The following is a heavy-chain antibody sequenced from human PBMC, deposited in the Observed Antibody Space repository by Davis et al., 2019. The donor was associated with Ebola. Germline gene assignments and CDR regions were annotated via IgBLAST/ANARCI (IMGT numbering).Heavy chain of an antibody. CDR3: ARALGPAAMHDYYYYYGMDV. J-gene: IGHJ6*04. Sequence: ASVKVSCKASGYTFTSYAMNWVRQAPGQGLEWMGWISAYNGNTNYAQKLQGRVTMTRDTSTSTVYMELSSLRSEDTAVYYCARALGPAAMHDYYYYYGMDVWGKGTTVTVSS. V-gene: IGHV1-18*01. D-gene: IGHD2-2*01. CDR2: ISAYNGNT. CDR1: GYTFTSYA.